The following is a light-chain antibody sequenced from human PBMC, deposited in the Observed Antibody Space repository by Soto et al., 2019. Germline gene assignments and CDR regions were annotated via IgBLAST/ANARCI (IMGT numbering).Light chain of an antibody. CDR2: AAS. J-gene: IGKJ1*01. Sequence: DIQMTQAPYSLYPSVGDRVTITCRASQSISSYLNWYQQKPGKAPKLLIYAASSLQSGVPSRFSGSGSGTDFTLTISSLQPEDVATCYCQNYNSAPLTFGQGTKVDIK. CDR3: QNYNSAPLT. V-gene: IGKV1-39*01. CDR1: QSISSY.